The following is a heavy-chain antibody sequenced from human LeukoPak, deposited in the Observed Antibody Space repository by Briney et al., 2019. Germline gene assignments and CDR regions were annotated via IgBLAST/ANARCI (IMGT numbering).Heavy chain of an antibody. J-gene: IGHJ4*02. Sequence: SETLSLTCAVYGGSFSGYYWSWVRQPPGKGLEWIGEINHSGSTNYNPSLKSRVTISVDTSKNQFSLKLSSVTAADKAVYYCARTALLIDYCGQGTLVTVYS. V-gene: IGHV4-34*01. CDR2: INHSGST. CDR3: ARTALLIDY. D-gene: IGHD2-15*01. CDR1: GGSFSGYY.